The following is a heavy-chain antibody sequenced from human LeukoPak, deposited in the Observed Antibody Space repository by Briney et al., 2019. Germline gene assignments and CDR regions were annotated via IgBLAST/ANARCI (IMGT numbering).Heavy chain of an antibody. CDR2: IHSSGTT. CDR1: GGSISPYY. Sequence: KPSETLSLTCTVPGGSISPYYWSWIRQPAGKGLEWIGRIHSSGTTHYNPSLRSRVTLSMDTSKNQFSLKLSSVTAADTAVYYCGRLNLPAVSGAFDYWGQGTLVTVSS. D-gene: IGHD2-2*01. V-gene: IGHV4-4*07. CDR3: GRLNLPAVSGAFDY. J-gene: IGHJ4*02.